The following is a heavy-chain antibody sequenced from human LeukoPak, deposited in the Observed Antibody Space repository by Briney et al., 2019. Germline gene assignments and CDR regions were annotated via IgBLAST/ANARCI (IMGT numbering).Heavy chain of an antibody. CDR3: ARNYLGLSY. J-gene: IGHJ4*02. Sequence: ASVKVSCKASGGTFSNYDIIWVRQATGQGLEWMGWMNPNSGYTGSAQKFQGRVTMTSDTSISTAYMELSSLTSEDTAVYYCARNYLGLSYWGQGSLVTVSS. V-gene: IGHV1-8*02. CDR2: MNPNSGYT. D-gene: IGHD7-27*01. CDR1: GGTFSNYD.